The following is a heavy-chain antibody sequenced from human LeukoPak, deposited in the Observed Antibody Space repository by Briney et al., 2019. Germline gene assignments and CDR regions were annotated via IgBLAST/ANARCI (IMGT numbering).Heavy chain of an antibody. J-gene: IGHJ4*02. Sequence: PSETLSPTCAVYGGSFSGYYWSWIRQPPGKGLEWIGEINHSGSTNYNPSLKSRVTISVDTSKNQFSLKLSSVTAADTAVYYCARSVWSGYLGYWGQGTLVTVSS. CDR2: INHSGST. CDR1: GGSFSGYY. CDR3: ARSVWSGYLGY. D-gene: IGHD3-3*01. V-gene: IGHV4-34*01.